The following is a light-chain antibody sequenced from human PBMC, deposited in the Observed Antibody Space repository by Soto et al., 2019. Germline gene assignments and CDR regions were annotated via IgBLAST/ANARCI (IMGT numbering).Light chain of an antibody. J-gene: IGKJ1*01. CDR1: QSVNSN. Sequence: IVMTQSPATLSVSPGERATLSCRASQSVNSNLAWYQQKPGQAPRLLIYGASNGATGIPARFSGSGSGTEFTLTISSLQSEDFEIYHCQQYNNWPRTLGQGTKVDIK. CDR3: QQYNNWPRT. CDR2: GAS. V-gene: IGKV3-15*01.